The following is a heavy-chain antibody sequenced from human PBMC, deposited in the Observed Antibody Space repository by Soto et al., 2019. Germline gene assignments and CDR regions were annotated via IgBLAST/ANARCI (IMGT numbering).Heavy chain of an antibody. CDR1: GFTVSDSY. CDR2: INDRGDTI. J-gene: IGHJ4*02. V-gene: IGHV3-11*01. Sequence: PGGSLRLSCAASGFTVSDSYMTWIRQIPGKGLEWVSYINDRGDTIYYADSVEGRFTVSRDNAKNSLYLQMNSLRAEGTALYYCARDKDGYNYYFDYWGQGTQVTVSS. CDR3: ARDKDGYNYYFDY. D-gene: IGHD5-12*01.